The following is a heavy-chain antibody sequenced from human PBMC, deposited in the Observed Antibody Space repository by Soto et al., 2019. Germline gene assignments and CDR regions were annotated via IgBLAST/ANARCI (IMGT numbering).Heavy chain of an antibody. Sequence: PGGSLRLSCAASGFTFSSYAMSWVRQAPGKGLEWVSAISGSGGSTYYADYVKGRFTISRDNSKNTLNLQMNSLRAEDTAVYYCAKDLYAYGDYGKDAFDIWGQGTMVTVSS. CDR2: ISGSGGST. CDR1: GFTFSSYA. V-gene: IGHV3-23*01. D-gene: IGHD4-17*01. J-gene: IGHJ3*02. CDR3: AKDLYAYGDYGKDAFDI.